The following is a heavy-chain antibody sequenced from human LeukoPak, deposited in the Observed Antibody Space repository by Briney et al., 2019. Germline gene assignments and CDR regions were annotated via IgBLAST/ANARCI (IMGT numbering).Heavy chain of an antibody. V-gene: IGHV3-30-3*01. CDR1: GFTFSDYS. CDR2: ISYDGSNK. Sequence: PGGSLRLSCAASGFTFSDYSMHWVRQAPGKGLEWVAVISYDGSNKYYADSVKGRFTISRDNSKNTLYLQMNSLRAEDTAVYYCARGYYDSSGLIDYWGQGTLVTVSS. J-gene: IGHJ4*02. CDR3: ARGYYDSSGLIDY. D-gene: IGHD3-22*01.